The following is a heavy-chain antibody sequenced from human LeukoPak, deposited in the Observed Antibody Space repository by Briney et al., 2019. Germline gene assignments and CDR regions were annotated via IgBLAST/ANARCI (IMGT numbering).Heavy chain of an antibody. J-gene: IGHJ5*02. D-gene: IGHD3-16*01. Sequence: SETLSLTCTVSGGSISSSDYLWAWVRQPPGKGLEWIGDFYYNGVTSYDPSLKSRVTISVDTSKNQFSLNLTSVTAADTAVYHCVRRNYVSGRIDPWGQGTLVAVSS. CDR1: GGSISSSDYL. V-gene: IGHV4-39*01. CDR3: VRRNYVSGRIDP. CDR2: FYYNGVT.